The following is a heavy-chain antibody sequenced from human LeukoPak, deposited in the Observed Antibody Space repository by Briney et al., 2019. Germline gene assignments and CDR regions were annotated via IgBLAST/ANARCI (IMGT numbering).Heavy chain of an antibody. V-gene: IGHV3-23*01. CDR1: GFTFSSYA. J-gene: IGHJ4*02. CDR3: AKDQSLGLLLIFDY. D-gene: IGHD3-22*01. Sequence: GGSLRLSCAASGFTFSSYAMSWVRQAPGKGLEWVSAISGSGGSTYYADSVKGRFTISRDNSKNTPYLQMNSLRAEDTAVYYCAKDQSLGLLLIFDYWGQGTLVTVSS. CDR2: ISGSGGST.